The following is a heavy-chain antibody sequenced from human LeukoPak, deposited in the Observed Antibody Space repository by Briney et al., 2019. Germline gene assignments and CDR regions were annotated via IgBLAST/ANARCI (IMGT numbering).Heavy chain of an antibody. CDR2: ISHDGSNK. CDR1: GFTFSSYG. D-gene: IGHD1-26*01. Sequence: GRSLRLSCAASGFTFSSYGMHWVRQAPGKGLEWVAVISHDGSNKYYADSVKGRFTISRDNSKNTLYLQMNSLRAEDTAVYYCAKDFGWWELSYHFDYWGQGTLVTVSS. J-gene: IGHJ4*02. V-gene: IGHV3-30*18. CDR3: AKDFGWWELSYHFDY.